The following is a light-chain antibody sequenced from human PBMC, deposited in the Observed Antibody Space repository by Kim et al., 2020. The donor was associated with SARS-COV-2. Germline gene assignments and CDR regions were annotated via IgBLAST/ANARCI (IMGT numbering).Light chain of an antibody. Sequence: IQLTQSPSSLSASVGDRVTITCRASQGIRTTHLAWYQQKPGKAPNLLIYAASTLQSGVPSRFSGSGSGTDFTLTISSLQPEDFATYYCQEFNSYPFSFGQGTKLEI. J-gene: IGKJ2*03. V-gene: IGKV1-9*01. CDR2: AAS. CDR3: QEFNSYPFS. CDR1: QGIRTTH.